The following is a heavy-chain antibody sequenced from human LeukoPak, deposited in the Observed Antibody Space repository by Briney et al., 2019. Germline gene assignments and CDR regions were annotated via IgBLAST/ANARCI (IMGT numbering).Heavy chain of an antibody. V-gene: IGHV1-2*04. CDR3: ARGETSRYSPPEGWLDP. CDR2: INPNSGGT. D-gene: IGHD6-13*01. J-gene: IGHJ5*02. CDR1: GYTFTGYY. Sequence: ASVKVSCKASGYTFTGYYMHWVRQAPGQGLEWMGWINPNSGGTNCAQKFQGWVTMTRDTSISTAYMELSRLRSDDTAVYYCARGETSRYSPPEGWLDPWGQGTLVTVSS.